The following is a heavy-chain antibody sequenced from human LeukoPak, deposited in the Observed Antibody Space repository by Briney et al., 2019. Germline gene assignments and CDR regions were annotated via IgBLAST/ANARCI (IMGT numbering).Heavy chain of an antibody. J-gene: IGHJ4*02. Sequence: PGGSLRLSCAASGFTFSSYWMSWVRQAPGKGLVWVSRLSPDGSSSIYADSVKGRFTVSRDNAKNTVYLQMNSLRADDTAVYYCTRSPSLGGSYWGFDYWGQGALVTVSS. V-gene: IGHV3-74*01. CDR3: TRSPSLGGSYWGFDY. CDR1: GFTFSSYW. CDR2: LSPDGSSS. D-gene: IGHD1-26*01.